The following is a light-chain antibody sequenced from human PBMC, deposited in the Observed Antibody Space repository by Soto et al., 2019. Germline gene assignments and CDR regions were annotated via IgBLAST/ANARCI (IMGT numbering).Light chain of an antibody. Sequence: EIVMTQSPATLSVSPGERATLSCRASQSVGSNLAWYQQKPGQAPRLLIYGASTRVTGIPARFSGSGSGTEFPLTISSLQSEDFAIYFCQQYNNWPPDRTFGQGTKVEIK. CDR2: GAS. V-gene: IGKV3-15*01. CDR3: QQYNNWPPDRT. CDR1: QSVGSN. J-gene: IGKJ1*01.